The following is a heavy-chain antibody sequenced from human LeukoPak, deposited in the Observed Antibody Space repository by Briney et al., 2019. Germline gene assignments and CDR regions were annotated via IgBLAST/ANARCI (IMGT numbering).Heavy chain of an antibody. CDR3: ARDTSMYSSGWMDR. CDR1: GFTFSSYW. CDR2: IKQDGSEK. V-gene: IGHV3-7*01. D-gene: IGHD6-19*01. J-gene: IGHJ5*02. Sequence: GGSLRLSCAASGFTFSSYWMSWVRQAPGKGLEWVANIKQDGSEKYYVDSVKGRFTISRDNAKNSLYLQMNSLRAEDTAVYYCARDTSMYSSGWMDRWGQGTLVTVSS.